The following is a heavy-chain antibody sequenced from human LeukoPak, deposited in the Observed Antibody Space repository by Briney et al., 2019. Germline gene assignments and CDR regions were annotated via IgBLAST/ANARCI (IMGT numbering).Heavy chain of an antibody. V-gene: IGHV4-4*07. D-gene: IGHD6-13*01. CDR1: GGSISSYY. CDR2: ICTSGST. J-gene: IGHJ6*03. CDR3: ARLLIAAAGTGYYYYYMDV. Sequence: SETLSLTCTVSGGSISSYYWSWIRQPAGKGLEWIGRICTSGSTNYNPSLKSRVTMSVDTSKNQFSLKLSSVTAADTAVYYCARLLIAAAGTGYYYYYMDVWGKGTTVTVSS.